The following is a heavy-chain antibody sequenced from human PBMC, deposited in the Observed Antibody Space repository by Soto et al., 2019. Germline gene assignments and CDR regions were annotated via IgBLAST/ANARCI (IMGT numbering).Heavy chain of an antibody. CDR2: IIPIFGTA. V-gene: IGHV1-69*13. CDR3: ARAPLPPDAMAVAATVYWYFDL. Sequence: ASVKVSCKASGGTFSSYGISWVRQAPGQGLEWMGGIIPIFGTANYAQKFQGRVTITADESTSTAYMELSSLRSEDTAVYYCARAPLPPDAMAVAATVYWYFDLWGRGTLVTVSS. D-gene: IGHD2-15*01. CDR1: GGTFSSYG. J-gene: IGHJ2*01.